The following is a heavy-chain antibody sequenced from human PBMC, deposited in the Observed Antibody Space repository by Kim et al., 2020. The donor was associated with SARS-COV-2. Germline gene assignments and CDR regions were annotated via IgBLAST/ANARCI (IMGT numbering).Heavy chain of an antibody. J-gene: IGHJ4*02. D-gene: IGHD1-1*01. V-gene: IGHV4-34*01. Sequence: SETLSLTCAVYGGSFSGYYWSWIRQPPGKGLEWIGEINHSGSTNYNPSLKSRVTISVDTSKNQFSLKLSSVTAADTAVYYCARVRWNDGWVDYWGQGTLVTVSS. CDR1: GGSFSGYY. CDR2: INHSGST. CDR3: ARVRWNDGWVDY.